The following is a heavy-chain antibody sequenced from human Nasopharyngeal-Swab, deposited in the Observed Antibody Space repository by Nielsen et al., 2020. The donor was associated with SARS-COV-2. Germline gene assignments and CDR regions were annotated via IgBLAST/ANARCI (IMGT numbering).Heavy chain of an antibody. CDR3: TRLSLGGDY. V-gene: IGHV3-73*01. Sequence: GESLKISCAASGFTFSGSAMHWVRQASGKGLEWVGRIRSKANSYATAYAASEKGRFTISRDDSKNTAYLQMNSLKTEDTAVYYCTRLSLGGDYWGQGTLVTVSS. CDR2: IRSKANSYAT. D-gene: IGHD3-16*01. CDR1: GFTFSGSA. J-gene: IGHJ4*02.